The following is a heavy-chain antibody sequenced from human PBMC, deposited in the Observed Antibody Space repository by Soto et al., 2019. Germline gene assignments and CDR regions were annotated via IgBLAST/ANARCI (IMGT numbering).Heavy chain of an antibody. Sequence: EAQLVESGGGLVQPGRSLRLSCVGSGFLFDDFAIHWVRQAPGKGLEWVSGISWNSDSIGYADSVKGRFTISRDNAKNALYLPMKRLRVEDTALYYGTKVVGIYDFWIGPLHFDLWGQGTLVTVSS. J-gene: IGHJ4*02. CDR3: TKVVGIYDFWIGPLHFDL. V-gene: IGHV3-9*01. CDR1: GFLFDDFA. D-gene: IGHD3-3*01. CDR2: ISWNSDSI.